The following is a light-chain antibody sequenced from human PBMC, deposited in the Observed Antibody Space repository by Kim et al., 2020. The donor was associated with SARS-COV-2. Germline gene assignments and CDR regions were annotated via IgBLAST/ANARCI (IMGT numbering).Light chain of an antibody. Sequence: DIVMTQSPDSLAVSLGERATINCKSSQSVLYSSNNKNYLAWYQQKPGQPPKLLIYWASTRESGVPDRFSGSGSGTDFTLTISSLQAEDVAVYYCQQYYSTPYTFGKGTRLEF. CDR2: WAS. CDR1: QSVLYSSNNKNY. V-gene: IGKV4-1*01. CDR3: QQYYSTPYT. J-gene: IGKJ2*01.